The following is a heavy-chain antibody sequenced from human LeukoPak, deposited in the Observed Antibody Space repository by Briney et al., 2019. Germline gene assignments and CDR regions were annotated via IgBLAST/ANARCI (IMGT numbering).Heavy chain of an antibody. CDR2: ISSSSSYI. J-gene: IGHJ4*02. D-gene: IGHD6-13*01. CDR1: GFTFSSYS. V-gene: IGHV3-21*01. Sequence: SGGSLRLSCAASGFTFSSYSMNWVRQAPGKGLEWVSSISSSSSYIYYADSVKGRFTISRDNAKSSLYLQMNSLRAEDTAVYYCARDRVAAALIDYWGQGTLVTVSS. CDR3: ARDRVAAALIDY.